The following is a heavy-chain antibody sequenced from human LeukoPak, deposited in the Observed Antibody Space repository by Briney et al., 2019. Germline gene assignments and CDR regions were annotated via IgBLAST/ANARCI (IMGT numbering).Heavy chain of an antibody. D-gene: IGHD3-10*01. CDR1: DDSLSDYY. Sequence: SETLSLTCTVSDDSLSDYYRGWIRQPPGKGLEWIGYFHNSGTSTYNPSLKSRVTISADTSKNQFSLKLNSLTTADTAVYYCTGRGGGLIDHWGQGIPVTGSS. CDR3: TGRGGGLIDH. V-gene: IGHV4-59*01. J-gene: IGHJ4*02. CDR2: FHNSGTS.